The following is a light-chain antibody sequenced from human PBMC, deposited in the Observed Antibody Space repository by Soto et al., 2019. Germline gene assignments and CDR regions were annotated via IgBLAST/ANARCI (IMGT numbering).Light chain of an antibody. J-gene: IGLJ2*01. CDR2: EVS. CDR3: SSYAGSKV. Sequence: QSALTQPPSASGSPGQSVTISCIGISSDVGGYNYVSWYQQHPGKAPKLIIYEVSKRPSGVPDRVSGSKSGNTASLTVSGLQAEDEADYYFSSYAGSKVFGGGTNVTVL. CDR1: SSDVGGYNY. V-gene: IGLV2-8*01.